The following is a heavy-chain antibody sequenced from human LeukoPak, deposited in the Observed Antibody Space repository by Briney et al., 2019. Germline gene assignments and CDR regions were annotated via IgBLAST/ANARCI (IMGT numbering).Heavy chain of an antibody. CDR1: GFTFSNAW. Sequence: GGSLRLSCAASGFTFSNAWMSWVRQAPGKGLEWVSAISGSGGSTYYADSVKGRFTISRDNSKNTLYLQMNSLRAEDTAVCYCAKNAEAVISPGDYWGQGTLVTVSS. CDR3: AKNAEAVISPGDY. V-gene: IGHV3-23*01. J-gene: IGHJ4*02. D-gene: IGHD6-19*01. CDR2: ISGSGGST.